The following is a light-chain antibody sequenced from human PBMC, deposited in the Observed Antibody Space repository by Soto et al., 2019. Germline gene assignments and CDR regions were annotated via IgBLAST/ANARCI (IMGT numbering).Light chain of an antibody. CDR1: QSVSNNF. CDR3: QQFSSYPLT. J-gene: IGKJ4*01. Sequence: DIVLTQSPGTLSMSPGERATLSCRASQSVSNNFLAWYQQKPGQAPRLLIYGASSRATGIPDRFSGSGSATDFTLTISRLEPEDFAVYYCQQFSSYPLTFGGGTKVDIK. CDR2: GAS. V-gene: IGKV3-20*01.